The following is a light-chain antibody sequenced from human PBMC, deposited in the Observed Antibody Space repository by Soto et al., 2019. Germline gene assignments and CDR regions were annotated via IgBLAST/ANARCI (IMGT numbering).Light chain of an antibody. CDR1: KSVSSY. Sequence: EIVLTQSPATLSLSPGERATLTCRARKSVSSYLAWYQQKPGQAPRLLIYDASNRANGIPDRFSGSGSGTGVALTISSLKPEDFAVYYCQQRSNWPRMYTFGQGTNLEIK. J-gene: IGKJ2*01. V-gene: IGKV3-11*01. CDR3: QQRSNWPRMYT. CDR2: DAS.